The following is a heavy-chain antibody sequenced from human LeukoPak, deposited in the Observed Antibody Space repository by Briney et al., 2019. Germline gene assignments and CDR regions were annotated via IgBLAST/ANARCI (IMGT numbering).Heavy chain of an antibody. CDR2: IYYSGIT. V-gene: IGHV4-31*03. Sequence: SQTLSLTCTVSGGSISSGGYYWSWIRQHPGKVLEWIGYIYYSGITYYNPSLKSRVTISVDTSKNQFSLKLSSVTAADTAVYYCARAITIAYYYGSGSYTYYFDYWGQGTLVTVSS. CDR1: GGSISSGGYY. J-gene: IGHJ4*02. CDR3: ARAITIAYYYGSGSYTYYFDY. D-gene: IGHD3-10*01.